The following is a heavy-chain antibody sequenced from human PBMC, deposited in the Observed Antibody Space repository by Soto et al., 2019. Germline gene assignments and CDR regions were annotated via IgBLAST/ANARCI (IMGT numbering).Heavy chain of an antibody. CDR3: ARDQGRTVAGSRRFDY. J-gene: IGHJ4*02. D-gene: IGHD6-19*01. CDR2: ISGSGGST. Sequence: GSLRLSCAASGFTFSSYAMSWVRQAPGKGLEWVSAISGSGGSTYYADSVKGRFTISRDNSKNTLYLQMNSLRAEDSAVYYCARDQGRTVAGSRRFDYWGQGTLVTVSS. V-gene: IGHV3-23*01. CDR1: GFTFSSYA.